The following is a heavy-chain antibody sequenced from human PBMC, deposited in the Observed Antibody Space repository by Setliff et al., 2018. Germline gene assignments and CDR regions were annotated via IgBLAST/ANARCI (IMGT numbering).Heavy chain of an antibody. CDR1: DFTFSNSA. V-gene: IGHV3-7*01. J-gene: IGHJ6*03. CDR3: ARLAGTMTIYGYYHYYMDV. Sequence: GGSLRLSCVGSDFTFSNSAMSWVRQAPGKGLEWVSTITDSGSKILYVDSVKGRFTISRDNAKSSLYLQMNSLRAEDTAVYYCARLAGTMTIYGYYHYYMDVWGKGTTVTVSS. D-gene: IGHD3-22*01. CDR2: ITDSGSKI.